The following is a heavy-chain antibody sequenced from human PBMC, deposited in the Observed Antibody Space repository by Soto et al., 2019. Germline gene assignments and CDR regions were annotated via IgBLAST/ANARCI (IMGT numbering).Heavy chain of an antibody. CDR3: ARGDGNSYYYYSYGMDV. V-gene: IGHV4-59*11. CDR2: IYYSGSA. Sequence: SETLSLTSTVSGGFISSHYWSWIRQPPGKGLEWIGYIYYSGSANYNPSLKSRVTISVDTSKNQFSLKLSSVTAADTAVYYCARGDGNSYYYYSYGMDVWGQVTTFTVSS. CDR1: GGFISSHY. J-gene: IGHJ6*02. D-gene: IGHD4-17*01.